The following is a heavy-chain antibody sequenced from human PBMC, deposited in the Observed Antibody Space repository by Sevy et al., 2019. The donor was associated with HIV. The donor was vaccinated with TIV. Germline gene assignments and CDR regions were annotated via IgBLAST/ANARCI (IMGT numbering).Heavy chain of an antibody. Sequence: ASETLSLTCTVSGDSISGYYWSWIRQPPGKGLEWIGYFFYSGSTNYNPSLKSRVTISVDTTRNQVSLKVRSVTAADTAVYYCARGIAAPRGMDVWGQGTTVTVSS. J-gene: IGHJ6*02. D-gene: IGHD6-13*01. V-gene: IGHV4-59*01. CDR3: ARGIAAPRGMDV. CDR2: FFYSGST. CDR1: GDSISGYY.